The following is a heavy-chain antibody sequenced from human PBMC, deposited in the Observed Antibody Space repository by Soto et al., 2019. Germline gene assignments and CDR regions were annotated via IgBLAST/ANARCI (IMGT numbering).Heavy chain of an antibody. J-gene: IGHJ4*02. Sequence: EVQLLESGGGLVQPGGSLRLSCATSGFTFSDHAMHWVRQAPGEGLEWVSGVRGDFVTTPYADSVKGRFTISRDNSKNTLYLQMNSLRDEDTAIYYCVKEGKMGVEGFDFWRQGTLVTVSS. V-gene: IGHV3-23*01. CDR3: VKEGKMGVEGFDF. CDR2: VRGDFVTT. D-gene: IGHD1-26*01. CDR1: GFTFSDHA.